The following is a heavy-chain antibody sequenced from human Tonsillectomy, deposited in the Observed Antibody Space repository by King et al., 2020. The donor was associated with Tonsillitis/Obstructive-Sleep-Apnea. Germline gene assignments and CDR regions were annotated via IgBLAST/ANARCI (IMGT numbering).Heavy chain of an antibody. J-gene: IGHJ6*03. D-gene: IGHD1/OR15-1a*01. CDR3: AANKYYYYMDV. CDR2: ISSSSSYT. V-gene: IGHV3-11*05. CDR1: GFTFSDYY. Sequence: VQLVESGGGLAKPGGSLRLSCAASGFTFSDYYMSWIRQAPGKGLEWVSYISSSSSYTDYADSVKGRFTISRDNAKNSLYLQMNSLRAEDTAVYYCAANKYYYYMDVWGKGTTVTVSS.